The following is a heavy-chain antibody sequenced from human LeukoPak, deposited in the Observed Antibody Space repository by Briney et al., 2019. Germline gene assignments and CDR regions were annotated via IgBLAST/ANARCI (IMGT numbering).Heavy chain of an antibody. CDR3: ARGERFDY. J-gene: IGHJ4*02. D-gene: IGHD1-1*01. CDR1: GYRFTSYW. CDR2: IYPGDSDS. V-gene: IGHV5-51*01. Sequence: GESLKTSCKGSGYRFTSYWIAWVRQIPGKGLEWMGIIYPGDSDSRYGPSFQGQVTISVNKSISTADVQCSSLKASDTAMYYCARGERFDYWGQGTLVTVSS.